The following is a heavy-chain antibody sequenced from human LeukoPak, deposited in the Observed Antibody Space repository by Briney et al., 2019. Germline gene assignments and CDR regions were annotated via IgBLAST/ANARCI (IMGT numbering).Heavy chain of an antibody. J-gene: IGHJ4*02. V-gene: IGHV4-59*01. CDR3: ARGKSIAARYFDY. CDR1: GGSISSYY. CDR2: IYYSRST. D-gene: IGHD6-6*01. Sequence: SETLSLTCTVSGGSISSYYWSWIRQPPRKGLEWIGYIYYSRSTNYNPSLKSRVTISVDTSKNQFSLKLSSVTGADTAVYYCARGKSIAARYFDYWGQGTLVTVSS.